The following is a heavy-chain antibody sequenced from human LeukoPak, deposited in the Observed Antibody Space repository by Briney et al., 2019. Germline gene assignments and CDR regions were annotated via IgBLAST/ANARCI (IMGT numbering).Heavy chain of an antibody. CDR1: GYTFTSYY. CDR3: ARDAPCGGDCYPDY. D-gene: IGHD2-21*02. Sequence: GASVKVSCTTSGYTFTSYYIHWVRQAPGQGLEWMGIITPGDGSTTYVQKFQDRVTMTRDTSTSTVYMELSSLRSEDTAVYYCARDAPCGGDCYPDYWGQGTLVTVSS. V-gene: IGHV1-46*01. J-gene: IGHJ4*02. CDR2: ITPGDGST.